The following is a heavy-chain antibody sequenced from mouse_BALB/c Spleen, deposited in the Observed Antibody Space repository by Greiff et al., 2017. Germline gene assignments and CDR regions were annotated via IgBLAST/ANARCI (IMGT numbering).Heavy chain of an antibody. J-gene: IGHJ3*01. CDR1: GYTFTSYW. CDR2: IYPGNSDT. CDR3: TRTARATLAWFAY. V-gene: IGHV1-5*01. D-gene: IGHD3-1*01. Sequence: QLQQSGTVLARPGASVKMSCKASGYTFTSYWMHWVKQRPGQGLEWIGAIYPGNSDTSYNQKFKGKAKLTAVTSTSTAYMELSSLTNEDSAVYYCTRTARATLAWFAYWGQGTLVTVSA.